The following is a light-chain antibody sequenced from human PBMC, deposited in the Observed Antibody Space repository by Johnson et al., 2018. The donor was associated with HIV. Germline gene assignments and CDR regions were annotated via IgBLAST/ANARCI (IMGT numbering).Light chain of an antibody. J-gene: IGLJ1*01. Sequence: QSVLTQPPSVSAAPGQKVTISCSGSSSNIGRNYVSWYQQLPGTAPKLLIYDNNKRPSGIPDRFSGSKSGTSATLGITGLQTGDEADYYCGTWDSSLSVFYVFGTGTKVTVL. CDR2: DNN. CDR1: SSNIGRNY. V-gene: IGLV1-51*01. CDR3: GTWDSSLSVFYV.